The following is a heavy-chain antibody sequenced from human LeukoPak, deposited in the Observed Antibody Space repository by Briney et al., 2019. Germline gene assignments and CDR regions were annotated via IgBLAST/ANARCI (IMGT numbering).Heavy chain of an antibody. V-gene: IGHV3-64*04. CDR3: ARHLTYGGWNS. D-gene: IGHD4-23*01. CDR1: GFTFSSDA. CDR2: ISSNGGST. J-gene: IGHJ4*02. Sequence: PGGSLRLSCAASGFTFSSDAMHWVRQAPGKGLEYVSAISSNGGSTYYANSVKGRFTISRDNAKNTLYLQMNSLRAEDTAVYYCARHLTYGGWNSWGQGTLVTVSS.